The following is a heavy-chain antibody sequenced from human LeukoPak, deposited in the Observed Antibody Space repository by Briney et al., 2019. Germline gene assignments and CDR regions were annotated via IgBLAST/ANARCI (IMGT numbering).Heavy chain of an antibody. Sequence: GGSLRLSCSASGFTFSSYAMHWVRQAPGKGLEYVSVISRNGGSTNYADSVKGRFTISRDNSKNTLYLQMNSLRAEDTAVYYCARGDYYDSSGQEYWGQGTLVTVSS. CDR1: GFTFSSYA. CDR2: ISRNGGST. D-gene: IGHD3-22*01. V-gene: IGHV3-64*04. CDR3: ARGDYYDSSGQEY. J-gene: IGHJ4*02.